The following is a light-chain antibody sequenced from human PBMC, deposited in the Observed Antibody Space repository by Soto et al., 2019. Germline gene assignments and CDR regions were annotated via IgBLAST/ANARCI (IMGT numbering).Light chain of an antibody. V-gene: IGKV3-15*01. CDR3: QQYNNWPYT. CDR1: RSVTSRY. CDR2: GAS. Sequence: IVLTQSPGTLSLSPGERATLSCRASRSVTSRYLAWYQQKPGQAPRLLIYGASTRATGIPARFSGSGSGTEFTLTISSLQSEDFAVYYCQQYNNWPYTFGQGTKLEIK. J-gene: IGKJ2*01.